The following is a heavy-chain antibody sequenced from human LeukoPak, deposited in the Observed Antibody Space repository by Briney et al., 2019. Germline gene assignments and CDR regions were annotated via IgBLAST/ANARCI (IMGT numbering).Heavy chain of an antibody. CDR2: ISGSGGST. CDR3: AKSFGLAAHPYFDY. CDR1: GFTFSSYA. V-gene: IGHV3-23*01. Sequence: GGSLRLSRAASGFTFSSYAMILVRQAPGKGLEWVSAISGSGGSTYYADSVKGRFTISRDNSKNTLYLQMNSLRAEDTAVYYCAKSFGLAAHPYFDYWGQGTLVTVSS. D-gene: IGHD6-6*01. J-gene: IGHJ4*02.